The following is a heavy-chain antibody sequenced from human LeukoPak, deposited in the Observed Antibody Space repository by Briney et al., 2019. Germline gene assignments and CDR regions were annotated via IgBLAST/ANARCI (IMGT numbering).Heavy chain of an antibody. V-gene: IGHV3-30*02. CDR2: IRYDGSNT. D-gene: IGHD1-26*01. Sequence: PGGSLRLSCAASGFTFDTSGMHWVRQAPGKGLEWVAFIRYDGSNTYCADSVKGRFTISRDNSKNTLYLQMNSLRPEDTAVYYCAKGFGGGATDVVYYWGQGTLVTVSS. CDR3: AKGFGGGATDVVYY. CDR1: GFTFDTSG. J-gene: IGHJ4*02.